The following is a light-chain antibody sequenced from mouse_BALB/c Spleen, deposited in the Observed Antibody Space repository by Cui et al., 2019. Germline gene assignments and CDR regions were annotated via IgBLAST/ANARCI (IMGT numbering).Light chain of an antibody. CDR3: QQWSSNPLT. CDR2: RTA. Sequence: QIVLTQSPALMSASPGEKVTMTCSASSSVSYMYWYQQKPRSSAKRWIDRTANLASGVPARFSGSGSGTSYSLTISSMEAEDAATYYCQQWSSNPLTFGAGTKLELK. V-gene: IGKV4-68*01. J-gene: IGKJ5*01. CDR1: SSVSY.